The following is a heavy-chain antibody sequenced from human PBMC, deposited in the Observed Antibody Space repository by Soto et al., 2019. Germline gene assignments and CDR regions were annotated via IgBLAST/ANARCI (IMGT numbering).Heavy chain of an antibody. Sequence: GGSLRLSCAASGFTFDDYAMHWVRQAPGKGLEWVSGISWNSGSIGYADSVKGRFTISRDNAKNSLYLQMNSLRAEDTAVYYCANFRRDPDAFDIWGQGTMVTVSS. CDR2: ISWNSGSI. CDR3: ANFRRDPDAFDI. V-gene: IGHV3-9*01. CDR1: GFTFDDYA. J-gene: IGHJ3*02.